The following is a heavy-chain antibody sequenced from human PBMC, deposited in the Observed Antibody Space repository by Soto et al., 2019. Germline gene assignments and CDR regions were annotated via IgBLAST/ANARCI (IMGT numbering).Heavy chain of an antibody. J-gene: IGHJ6*02. Sequence: GSLRLSCAASGFTFSSYAMTWVRQAPGKGLEWVSAISENGDATHYADSVKGRFIISRDNSQNTLYLHMNSLRAEDTAVFYCAKGRNGVDVWGQGTTVTVSS. CDR1: GFTFSSYA. CDR3: AKGRNGVDV. V-gene: IGHV3-23*01. CDR2: ISENGDAT.